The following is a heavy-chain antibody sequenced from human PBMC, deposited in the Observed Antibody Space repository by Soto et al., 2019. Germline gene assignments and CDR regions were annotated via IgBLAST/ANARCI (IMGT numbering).Heavy chain of an antibody. CDR1: GFSLTTSGVG. J-gene: IGHJ3*02. V-gene: IGHV2-5*02. D-gene: IGHD3-22*01. Sequence: SGPTLVNPPQTLTLTCTFSGFSLTTSGVGVGWIRQPPGKALEWLALIYWDDDKRYSPSLKSRLTVTKDTSKNQVVLTMTNMDPVDTATYYCVHRRITMIVIPDDAFDIWGQGTMGTVSS. CDR3: VHRRITMIVIPDDAFDI. CDR2: IYWDDDK.